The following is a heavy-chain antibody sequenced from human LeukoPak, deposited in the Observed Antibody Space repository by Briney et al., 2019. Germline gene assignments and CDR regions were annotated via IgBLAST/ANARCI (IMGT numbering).Heavy chain of an antibody. J-gene: IGHJ4*02. Sequence: GGSLRLSCPASGFTFSSYSMNWVRQAPGKGLEWVSSISSSSSYIYYADSVKGRFTTSRDNAKNSLYLQMNSLRAEDTAVYYCARAAGDSSGYYHESYYFDYWGQGTLVTVSS. CDR3: ARAAGDSSGYYHESYYFDY. D-gene: IGHD3-22*01. CDR2: ISSSSSYI. V-gene: IGHV3-21*01. CDR1: GFTFSSYS.